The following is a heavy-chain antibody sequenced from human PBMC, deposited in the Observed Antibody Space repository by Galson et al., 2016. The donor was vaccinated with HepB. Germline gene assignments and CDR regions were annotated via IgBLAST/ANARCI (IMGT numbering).Heavy chain of an antibody. Sequence: SLRLSCAVSGFTFRNYVMTWVRQAPGTGLDWVSAITGSGGNTFYEASVKGRFTISRDNSQKMLYLQMNSLRGEDTDVYYCATGGGYCTNDNCYVHFESWGQGTLVTVSS. D-gene: IGHD2-8*01. CDR1: GFTFRNYV. V-gene: IGHV3-23*01. J-gene: IGHJ4*02. CDR3: ATGGGYCTNDNCYVHFES. CDR2: ITGSGGNT.